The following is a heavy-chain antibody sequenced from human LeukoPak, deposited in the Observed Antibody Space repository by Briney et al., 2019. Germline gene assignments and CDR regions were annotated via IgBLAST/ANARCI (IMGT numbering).Heavy chain of an antibody. CDR2: ISSSSSTI. CDR3: ARELLGYYDSSGYFDY. J-gene: IGHJ4*02. D-gene: IGHD3-22*01. CDR1: GFAFSSYS. V-gene: IGHV3-48*01. Sequence: GGSLRLSCAASGFAFSSYSMNWVRQAPGKGLEWVSYISSSSSTIYYTDSVKGRFTISRDNAKNSLYLQMNSLRAEDTAVYYCARELLGYYDSSGYFDYWGQGTLVTVSS.